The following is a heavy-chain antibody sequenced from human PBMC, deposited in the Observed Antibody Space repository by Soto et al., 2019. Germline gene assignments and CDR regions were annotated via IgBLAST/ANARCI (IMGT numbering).Heavy chain of an antibody. Sequence: QTRSLTCAISVYSVSSNTAAWNLIRSSPSRGLEWLGRTYYRSNWRHDYAVSVKSRITVNPDTSKNHFSLQLNSVTPDDTAVYYCARGVAGTGFDLWGQGTLVTVSS. CDR3: ARGVAGTGFDL. J-gene: IGHJ4*02. V-gene: IGHV6-1*01. CDR1: VYSVSSNTAA. CDR2: TYYRSNWRH. D-gene: IGHD6-19*01.